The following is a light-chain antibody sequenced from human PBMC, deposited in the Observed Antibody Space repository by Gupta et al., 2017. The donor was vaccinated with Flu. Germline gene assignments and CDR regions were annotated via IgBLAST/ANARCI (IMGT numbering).Light chain of an antibody. Sequence: DVVMTQSPLSLPVTLGQPASISCRSSQSLVYSDGHTYLNWFQQRPGQSPRRLIYKVSNRDSGVPDRFSGSGSGTDFTLKISRVEAEDVGVCYCMQGTHWPRTFGPGTKVDIK. CDR2: KVS. J-gene: IGKJ3*01. CDR3: MQGTHWPRT. CDR1: QSLVYSDGHTY. V-gene: IGKV2-30*01.